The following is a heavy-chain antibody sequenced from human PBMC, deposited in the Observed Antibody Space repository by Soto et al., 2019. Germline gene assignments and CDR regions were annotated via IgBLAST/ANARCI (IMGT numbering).Heavy chain of an antibody. J-gene: IGHJ5*02. CDR1: GFTFSDYY. V-gene: IGHV3-11*01. CDR3: ARDLARRYYDFSGWFDP. Sequence: PGGSLRLSCAASGFTFSDYYMSWIRQAPGKGLEWVSYISSSGSTIYYADSVKGRFTISRDNAKNSLYLQMNSLRAEDTAVYYCARDLARRYYDFSGWFDPWGQGTLVTVSS. CDR2: ISSSGSTI. D-gene: IGHD3-3*01.